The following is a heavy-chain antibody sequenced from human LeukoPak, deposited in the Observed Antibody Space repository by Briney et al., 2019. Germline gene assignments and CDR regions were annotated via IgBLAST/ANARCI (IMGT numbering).Heavy chain of an antibody. J-gene: IGHJ4*02. CDR2: IYYSGST. CDR3: ARGGGDYYGSGSYPDY. Sequence: SSETLSLTCTVSGVSISSNYWSWIRQPPGKGLEWIGYIYYSGSTNYNPSLKSRVTISVDTSKNQFSLKLSSVTAADTAVYYCARGGGDYYGSGSYPDYWGQGTLVTVSS. CDR1: GVSISSNY. V-gene: IGHV4-59*12. D-gene: IGHD3-10*01.